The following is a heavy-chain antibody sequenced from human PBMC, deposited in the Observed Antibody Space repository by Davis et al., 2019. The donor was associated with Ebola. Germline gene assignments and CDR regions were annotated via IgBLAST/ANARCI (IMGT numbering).Heavy chain of an antibody. CDR3: ARMPLDYYYGMDV. CDR1: GFIFRNYV. Sequence: GESLKISCETSGFIFRNYVMSWVRQAPGKGLEWISAISGSGGSTYYADSVKGRFTISRDNAKNSLYLQMNSLRAEDTAVYYCARMPLDYYYGMDVWGKGTTVTVSS. D-gene: IGHD2-2*01. J-gene: IGHJ6*04. V-gene: IGHV3-23*01. CDR2: ISGSGGST.